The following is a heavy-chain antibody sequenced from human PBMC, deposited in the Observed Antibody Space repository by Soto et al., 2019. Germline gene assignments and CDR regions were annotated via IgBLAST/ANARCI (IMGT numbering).Heavy chain of an antibody. CDR3: ERGTSPLAP. CDR2: TYHRCKGYS. Sequence: SQTVYLTRGFPVYSVSSDIPTWHCIRQSPSGGLQWLGRTYHRCKGYSVYSVSLRGRISSSPDTSKNQVSLQLNSVTPEEPAVYLCERGTSPLAPWGQGPLVTVSS. J-gene: IGHJ4*03. CDR1: VYSVSSDIPT. V-gene: IGHV6-1*01.